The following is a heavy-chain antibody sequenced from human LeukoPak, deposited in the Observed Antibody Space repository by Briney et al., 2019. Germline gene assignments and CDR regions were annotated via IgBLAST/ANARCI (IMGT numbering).Heavy chain of an antibody. V-gene: IGHV3-48*04. Sequence: GGSLRLSCAASGFTFSSYSMNWVRQAPGKGREWVSYISSSGSTIYYADSVKGRFTISRDNAKNSLYLQMNSLRAEDTAVYYCASLKQQLVDYWGQGTLVTVSS. CDR2: ISSSGSTI. D-gene: IGHD6-13*01. J-gene: IGHJ4*02. CDR3: ASLKQQLVDY. CDR1: GFTFSSYS.